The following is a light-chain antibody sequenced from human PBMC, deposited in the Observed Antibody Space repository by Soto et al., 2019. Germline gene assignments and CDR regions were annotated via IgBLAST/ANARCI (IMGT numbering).Light chain of an antibody. V-gene: IGKV3-15*01. J-gene: IGKJ1*01. CDR1: QSVSSN. CDR2: GAF. CDR3: QQYNDWPLT. Sequence: IVMTQTPVTLSVSPGERATLSCRASQSVSSNLAWYQHKPGQAPSLLIYGAFTRATGIPARFSGTGSGTEFTLTISSLQSEDFALYYCQQYNDWPLTFGQGTKVDI.